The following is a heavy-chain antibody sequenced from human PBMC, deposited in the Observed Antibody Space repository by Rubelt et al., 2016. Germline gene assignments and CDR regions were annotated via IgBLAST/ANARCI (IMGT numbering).Heavy chain of an antibody. Sequence: EVQLVQSGAEVKKPGESLRISCKGSGYSFTSYWIGWVRQMPGKGLEWMWIIYPGDSDTRYSPSFQGQVTISADKSISTAYLQWSSLKASDTAMYYCASLSSSSHDAFDIWGQGTMVTVSS. V-gene: IGHV5-51*01. J-gene: IGHJ3*02. CDR3: ASLSSSSHDAFDI. CDR2: IYPGDSDT. D-gene: IGHD6-6*01. CDR1: GYSFTSYW.